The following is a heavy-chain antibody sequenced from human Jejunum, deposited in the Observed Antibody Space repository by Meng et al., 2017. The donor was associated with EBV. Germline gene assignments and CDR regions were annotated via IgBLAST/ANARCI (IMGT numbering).Heavy chain of an antibody. CDR1: GSSVSSIAYR. Sequence: QVQLQESGPGLVKPSETLSLTRPVPGSSVSSIAYRWTWIRQPPGKGLEWIGHINYTGYTNYNPSLRSRVTVSMDTSENQFSLNLNSVTAADTAIYYCARDGSHCVTTDCPGGWLDPWGQGTLVTVSS. CDR2: INYTGYT. CDR3: ARDGSHCVTTDCPGGWLDP. D-gene: IGHD1-26*01. J-gene: IGHJ5*02. V-gene: IGHV4-61*08.